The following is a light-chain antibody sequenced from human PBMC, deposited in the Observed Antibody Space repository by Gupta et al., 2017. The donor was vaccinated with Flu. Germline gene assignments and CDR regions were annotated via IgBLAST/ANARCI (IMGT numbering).Light chain of an antibody. V-gene: IGKV3-20*01. J-gene: IGKJ1*01. CDR1: QSVRSSY. Sequence: GTLYLSPGERATRSCRASQSVRSSYLAWYQQKPGQAPRLLIYGASRRATGIPDRFSGSGSGTDFTLTVSRLEPEDFAMYYCQQYNLSPWTFGQGTKVEIK. CDR2: GAS. CDR3: QQYNLSPWT.